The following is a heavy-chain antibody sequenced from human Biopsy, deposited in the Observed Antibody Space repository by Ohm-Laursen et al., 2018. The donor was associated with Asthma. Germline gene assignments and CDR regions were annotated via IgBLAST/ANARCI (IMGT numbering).Heavy chain of an antibody. CDR3: ARGDSSGWSHYYFDY. CDR1: GFAVSRDH. Sequence: SLRLSCAASGFAVSRDHMSWVRQAPGKGLEWVSVIYSGGTSHTADSVRGRFTISRDFSKNTLHLQMHSLRVEDTAVYYCARGDSSGWSHYYFDYWGQGTLVTVSS. V-gene: IGHV3-53*01. D-gene: IGHD6-19*01. CDR2: IYSGGTS. J-gene: IGHJ4*02.